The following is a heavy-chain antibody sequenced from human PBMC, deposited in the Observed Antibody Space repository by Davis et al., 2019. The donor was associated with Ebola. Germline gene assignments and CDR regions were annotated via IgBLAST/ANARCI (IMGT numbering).Heavy chain of an antibody. CDR2: INHNANT. Sequence: SETLSLTCDLYGGSSNVYYWSWIRQPPGKGLEWIGEINHNANTKHNPSLKSRVTMSVDPSKNQFSLKLSSVTAADTAVYYCARAKIAAAVLTWFDPWGQGTLVTVSS. CDR1: GGSSNVYY. CDR3: ARAKIAAAVLTWFDP. J-gene: IGHJ5*02. V-gene: IGHV4-34*01. D-gene: IGHD6-13*01.